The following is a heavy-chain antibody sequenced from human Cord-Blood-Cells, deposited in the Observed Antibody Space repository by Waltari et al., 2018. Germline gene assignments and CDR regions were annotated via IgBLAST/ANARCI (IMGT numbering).Heavy chain of an antibody. CDR2: IYYSGST. D-gene: IGHD6-6*01. J-gene: IGHJ3*02. Sequence: QVQLQESGPGLVKPSETLSLTCTVSGYSISRGYYWGWIRQPPGKGLEWIGIIYYSGSTDYNPSLKSRVTVAVDTSKNQFSLKLSSVTAADTSVYYCARDDSSSYAFDIWGQGTMVTVSS. V-gene: IGHV4-38-2*02. CDR3: ARDDSSSYAFDI. CDR1: GYSISRGYY.